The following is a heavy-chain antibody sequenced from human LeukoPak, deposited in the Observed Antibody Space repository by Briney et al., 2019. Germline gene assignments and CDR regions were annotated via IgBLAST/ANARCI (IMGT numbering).Heavy chain of an antibody. J-gene: IGHJ6*03. CDR3: ATSPTTYYDHYMDV. CDR2: INHSGTT. D-gene: IGHD1-1*01. V-gene: IGHV4-34*01. CDR1: GGSFSGYY. Sequence: SETLSLTCAVYGGSFSGYYWSWIRQPPGKGLEWIGEINHSGTTNYNPSLKSRVNMSVDTSTNQFSLKLSSVTAADTAVYYFATSPTTYYDHYMDVWGKGTTVTVSS.